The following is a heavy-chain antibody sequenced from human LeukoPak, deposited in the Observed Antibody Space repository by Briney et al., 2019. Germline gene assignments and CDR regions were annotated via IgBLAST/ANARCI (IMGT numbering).Heavy chain of an antibody. Sequence: SETLSLTCAVYGGSFSGYYWSWIRQPPGKGLEWIGEINHSGSTNYNPSLKSRVTISVDTSKNQFSLKLSSVTAADTAVYYRAGGDYSRSWIYNCFDPWGQGTLVTVSS. CDR3: AGGDYSRSWIYNCFDP. CDR2: INHSGST. J-gene: IGHJ5*02. CDR1: GGSFSGYY. D-gene: IGHD6-13*01. V-gene: IGHV4-34*01.